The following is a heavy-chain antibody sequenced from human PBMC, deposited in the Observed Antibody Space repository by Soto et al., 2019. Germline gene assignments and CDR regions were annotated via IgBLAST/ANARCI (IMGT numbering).Heavy chain of an antibody. D-gene: IGHD3-10*01. J-gene: IGHJ6*02. CDR3: ARGRTLWFGELHHYYYGMDV. CDR1: GGTFSSYA. CDR2: IIPIFGTA. Sequence: SVKVSCKASGGTFSSYAISWVRQAPGQGLEWMGGIIPIFGTANYAQKFQGRVTITADKSTSTAYMELSSLRSEDTAVYYCARGRTLWFGELHHYYYGMDVWGQGTTVTV. V-gene: IGHV1-69*06.